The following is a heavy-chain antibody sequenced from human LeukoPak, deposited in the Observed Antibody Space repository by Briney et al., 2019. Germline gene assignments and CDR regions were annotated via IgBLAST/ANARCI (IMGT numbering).Heavy chain of an antibody. D-gene: IGHD3-3*01. CDR1: GGSISSYY. J-gene: IGHJ4*02. Sequence: SETLSLTCTVSGGSISSYYWGWVRQPPGKGLEWIGTIYHSGYTYYNPSLKSRVTISVDTSKNQFSLKLSSVTAADTAVYYCARKLYYGDYFDYWGQGTLVTVSS. CDR2: IYHSGYT. CDR3: ARKLYYGDYFDY. V-gene: IGHV4-38-2*02.